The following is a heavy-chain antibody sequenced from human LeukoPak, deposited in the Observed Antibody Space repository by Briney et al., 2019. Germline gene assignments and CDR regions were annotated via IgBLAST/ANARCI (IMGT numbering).Heavy chain of an antibody. CDR3: ARGRILYSSPTPMDV. Sequence: PGGSLRLSCAASGFTFSSYWMHWVRQAPGKGLVWVSRINSDGSSTSYADSVKGRFTISRDNAKNTLYLQMNSLRAEDTAVYYCARGRILYSSPTPMDVWGQGTTVTVSS. CDR2: INSDGSST. CDR1: GFTFSSYW. V-gene: IGHV3-74*01. J-gene: IGHJ6*02. D-gene: IGHD2-8*01.